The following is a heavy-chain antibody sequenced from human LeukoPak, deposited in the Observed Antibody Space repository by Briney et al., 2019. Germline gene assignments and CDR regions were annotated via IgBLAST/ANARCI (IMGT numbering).Heavy chain of an antibody. CDR3: ASVPAAIDYYYYMDV. D-gene: IGHD2-2*02. Sequence: PSETLSLTCAVYGGSFSGYYWSWIRQPPGKGLEWIGEINHSGSTNYNPSLKSRVTISVDTSKNQFSLKLTSVTAADTAVYYCASVPAAIDYYYYMDVWGKGTTVTVSS. CDR1: GGSFSGYY. V-gene: IGHV4-34*01. J-gene: IGHJ6*03. CDR2: INHSGST.